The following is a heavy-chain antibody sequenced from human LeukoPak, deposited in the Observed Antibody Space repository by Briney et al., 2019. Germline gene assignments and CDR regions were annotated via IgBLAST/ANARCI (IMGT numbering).Heavy chain of an antibody. Sequence: PGRSLRLSCAASGFTFSSYGMHWVRQAPGKGLEWVAVISYDGSNKYYADSVKGRFTISRDNSKNTLYLQMNSLRAEDTAVYYCAKLWSVVPAAIGPGSAFDIWGQGTMVTVSS. CDR3: AKLWSVVPAAIGPGSAFDI. V-gene: IGHV3-30*18. CDR2: ISYDGSNK. CDR1: GFTFSSYG. D-gene: IGHD2-2*02. J-gene: IGHJ3*02.